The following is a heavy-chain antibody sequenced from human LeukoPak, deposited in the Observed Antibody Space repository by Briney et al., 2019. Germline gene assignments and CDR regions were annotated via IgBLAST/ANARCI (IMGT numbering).Heavy chain of an antibody. D-gene: IGHD2-15*01. CDR1: GFTFSSYA. V-gene: IGHV3-23*01. J-gene: IGHJ1*01. Sequence: GGSLRLSCAASGFTFSSYAMSWVRQAPGKGLEWVSAISGSGGSTYYADSVKGRFTISRDNSKNTLYLQMNSLRAEDTAVYYCAKDKSCSGGSCYHPENFQHWGQGTLVTVSS. CDR2: ISGSGGST. CDR3: AKDKSCSGGSCYHPENFQH.